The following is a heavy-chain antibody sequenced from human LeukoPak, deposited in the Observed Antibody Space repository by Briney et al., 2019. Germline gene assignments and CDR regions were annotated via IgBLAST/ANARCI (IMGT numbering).Heavy chain of an antibody. CDR3: ALELRNRALDY. CDR1: GGSISSGGYS. V-gene: IGHV4-30-2*01. CDR2: IYHSGST. J-gene: IGHJ4*02. D-gene: IGHD1-7*01. Sequence: PSETLSLTCAVSGGSISSGGYSWSWIRQPPGKGLEWIGYIYHSGSTYYNPSLKSRVTISVDRSKNQFSLKLSSVTAADTAVYYCALELRNRALDYWGQGTLVTVSS.